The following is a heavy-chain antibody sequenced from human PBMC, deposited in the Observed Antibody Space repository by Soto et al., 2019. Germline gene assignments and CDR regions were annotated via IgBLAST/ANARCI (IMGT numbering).Heavy chain of an antibody. V-gene: IGHV4-31*02. J-gene: IGHJ6*02. CDR3: ARALVTDYNSRDYHYYFAMDV. D-gene: IGHD3-22*01. CDR2: VYHTVTA. CDR1: GGPVSCDDLY. Sequence: SETLSLTCVVSGGPVSCDDLYWSWIRHLPGKGLELIANVYHTVTAYYNPSLKSRVSMSVDTSQNQFSLILASVTAADTAVYYCARALVTDYNSRDYHYYFAMDVGGQGTSVTVSS.